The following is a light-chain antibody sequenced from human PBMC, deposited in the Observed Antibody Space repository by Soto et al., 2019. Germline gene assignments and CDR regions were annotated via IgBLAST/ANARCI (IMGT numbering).Light chain of an antibody. Sequence: QSALTQPASVSGSPGQSITISCTGTGSDVGGYNYVSWYQQHPGKAPKLLISEVTNRPSGVSNRFSGSKSGNTASLTISGLQAAAEADYYCTSFSSGSTHVLFGGGTKLTVL. CDR3: TSFSSGSTHVL. CDR2: EVT. V-gene: IGLV2-14*01. CDR1: GSDVGGYNY. J-gene: IGLJ2*01.